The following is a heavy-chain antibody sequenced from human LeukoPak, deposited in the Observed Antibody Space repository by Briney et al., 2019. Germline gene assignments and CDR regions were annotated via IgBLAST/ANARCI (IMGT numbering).Heavy chain of an antibody. CDR2: INWNGGGK. Sequence: GGSLRLSCAASGFTLDGYGMSWVRQAPGKGLEWVSGINWNGGGKDYADSVKGRFTIFRDTAKNSLYLQMNSLRADDTALYHCARDGNSGWYSDYWGRGTLVTVSS. CDR1: GFTLDGYG. D-gene: IGHD6-19*01. J-gene: IGHJ4*02. V-gene: IGHV3-20*01. CDR3: ARDGNSGWYSDY.